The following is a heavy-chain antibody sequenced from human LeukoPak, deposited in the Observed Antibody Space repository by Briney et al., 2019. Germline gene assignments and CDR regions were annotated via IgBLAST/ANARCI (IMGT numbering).Heavy chain of an antibody. D-gene: IGHD5-12*01. CDR3: ARGYSGYDPFDY. J-gene: IGHJ4*02. V-gene: IGHV3-66*01. Sequence: GGSLRLSCAASGFTFSNYNMNWVRQAPGKGLEWVSVLYSGGTAYYADSVEGRFTISRDNSKNTLYLQMNSLRAEDTAVYYCARGYSGYDPFDYWGQGTLVTVSS. CDR1: GFTFSNYN. CDR2: LYSGGTA.